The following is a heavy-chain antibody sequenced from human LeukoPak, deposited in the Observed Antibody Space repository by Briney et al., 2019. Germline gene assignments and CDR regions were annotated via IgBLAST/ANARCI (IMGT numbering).Heavy chain of an antibody. CDR2: VSFDGRNK. CDR1: GFTFSTYD. CDR3: ARGADSWTGNTVARLINYMDV. D-gene: IGHD4-11*01. V-gene: IGHV3-30*03. J-gene: IGHJ6*03. Sequence: GRSLRLSCAASGFTFSTYDMRWVRQAPGKGLEWVAVVSFDGRNKYHADSVKGRFTVSRDNSKNTLHLQMNSRLTEDTAVDYCARGADSWTGNTVARLINYMDVWGKGTTVIVSS.